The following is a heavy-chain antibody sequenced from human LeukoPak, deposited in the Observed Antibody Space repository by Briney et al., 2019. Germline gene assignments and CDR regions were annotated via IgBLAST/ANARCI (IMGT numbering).Heavy chain of an antibody. CDR1: GFTFSSYG. Sequence: PGGSLRHSCAASGFTFSSYGMHWVRQAPGKGLEWVAFIRYDGSNKYYADSVKGRFTISRDNSKTPLYLQMNSLRAEDTAVYYCAKVTYGSGTYGAFDSWGQGTLVTVSS. CDR3: AKVTYGSGTYGAFDS. D-gene: IGHD3-10*01. CDR2: IRYDGSNK. J-gene: IGHJ4*02. V-gene: IGHV3-30*02.